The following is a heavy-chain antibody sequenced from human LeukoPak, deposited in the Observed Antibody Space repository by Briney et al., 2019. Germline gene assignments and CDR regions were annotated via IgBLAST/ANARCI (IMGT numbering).Heavy chain of an antibody. CDR2: IYYSGST. CDR3: ARGVVTTKSYYFDY. Sequence: SETLSLTCTVSGGSISSSSYYWGWIRKPPGKGLEWIGSIYYSGSTYYNPSLKSRVTISVDTSKNQCSLKLSSVTAADTAVYYCARGVVTTKSYYFDYWGQGTLVTVSS. D-gene: IGHD3-3*01. CDR1: GGSISSSSYY. V-gene: IGHV4-39*07. J-gene: IGHJ4*02.